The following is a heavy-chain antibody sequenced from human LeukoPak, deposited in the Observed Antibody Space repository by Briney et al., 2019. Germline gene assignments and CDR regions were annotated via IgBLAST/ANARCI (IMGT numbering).Heavy chain of an antibody. V-gene: IGHV1-18*01. J-gene: IGHJ5*02. D-gene: IGHD2/OR15-2a*01. CDR2: ISVSNGNT. Sequence: GASVKVSCKASAYTFASYAISWVRQAPGQGLEWMGWISVSNGNTNYAQKLQGRVTMTTDTSTSTAYMELRSLRSDDTAVYYCAREGEYGHQNWFDPWGQGTLVTVSS. CDR1: AYTFASYA. CDR3: AREGEYGHQNWFDP.